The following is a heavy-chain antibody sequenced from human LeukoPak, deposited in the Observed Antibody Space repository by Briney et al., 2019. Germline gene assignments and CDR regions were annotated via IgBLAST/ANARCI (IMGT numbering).Heavy chain of an antibody. CDR3: ARVGGYYYYGMDV. D-gene: IGHD4-23*01. CDR2: INSDGSST. CDR1: GFTFSSHS. V-gene: IGHV3-74*01. J-gene: IGHJ6*02. Sequence: GGSLRLSCAASGFTFSSHSMNWVRQAPGKGLEWVSRINSDGSSTSYADSVKGRFTISRDNAKNTLYLQMNSLRAEDTAVYYCARVGGYYYYGMDVWGQGTTVTVSS.